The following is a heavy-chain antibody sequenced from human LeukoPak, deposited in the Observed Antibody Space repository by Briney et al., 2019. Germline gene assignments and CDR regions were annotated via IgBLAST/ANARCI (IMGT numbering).Heavy chain of an antibody. V-gene: IGHV3-7*01. CDR1: GFTFSSYW. CDR2: IKQDGSEK. J-gene: IGHJ6*02. D-gene: IGHD6-13*01. Sequence: GGSLRLSCAASGFTFSSYWMSWVRQAPGKGLEWVANIKQDGSEKYYVDSVKGRFTISRDNAKNSLYLQMNSLRAEDTAVYYCARDHEPSSLNYYYYGMDVWGQGTTVTVSS. CDR3: ARDHEPSSLNYYYYGMDV.